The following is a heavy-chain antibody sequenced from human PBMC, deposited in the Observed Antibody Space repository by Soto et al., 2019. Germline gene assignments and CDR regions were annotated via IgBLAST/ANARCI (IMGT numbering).Heavy chain of an antibody. CDR1: GGTFSSYG. V-gene: IGHV1-69*01. Sequence: QVQLVQSGAEVKKPGSSVKVSCKASGGTFSSYGLSWVRQAPGQGLEWMGGIIPILGIANYAQKFQGRVTIIADESTNTAYMELSSLRSDDTAVYYCWRHDKTALPPLDSWGQGTLVSVSS. D-gene: IGHD1-1*01. CDR3: WRHDKTALPPLDS. CDR2: IIPILGIA. J-gene: IGHJ4*02.